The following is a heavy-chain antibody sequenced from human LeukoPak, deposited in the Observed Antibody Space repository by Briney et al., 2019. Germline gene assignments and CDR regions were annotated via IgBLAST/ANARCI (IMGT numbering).Heavy chain of an antibody. CDR2: ISSSGSTI. D-gene: IGHD6-19*01. Sequence: PGGSLRLSCAASGFTFSDYYMSWIRQAPGKGLEWVSYISSSGSTIYYADSVKGRFTISRDNAKNSLYLQMNCLRAEDTAVYYCARGKQWLVLSDAFDIWGQGTMVTVSS. V-gene: IGHV3-11*04. J-gene: IGHJ3*02. CDR3: ARGKQWLVLSDAFDI. CDR1: GFTFSDYY.